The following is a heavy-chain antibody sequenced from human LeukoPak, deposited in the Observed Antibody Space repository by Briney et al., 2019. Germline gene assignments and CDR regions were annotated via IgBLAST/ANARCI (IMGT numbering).Heavy chain of an antibody. CDR3: ARSGVDTYGLQASGDFDY. V-gene: IGHV1-2*06. D-gene: IGHD5-18*01. CDR1: GYTFTSYA. Sequence: ASVKVSCKASGYTFTSYAMHWVRQAPGQRLEWMGRISPNSGDTNYAQKFQGRVTMTRDTSSSTAYMELIRLRSDDTAVYYCARSGVDTYGLQASGDFDYWGQGILVTVSS. CDR2: ISPNSGDT. J-gene: IGHJ4*02.